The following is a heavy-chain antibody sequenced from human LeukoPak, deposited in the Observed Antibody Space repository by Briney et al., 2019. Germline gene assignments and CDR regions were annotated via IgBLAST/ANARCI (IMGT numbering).Heavy chain of an antibody. V-gene: IGHV5-51*01. CDR1: GYQFTSYW. Sequence: GEPLKISCKASGYQFTSYWIAWVRRMPGRGLEWMGSLYPLDFDKTYSPSFQGQVTMSADRSINTAYLQWSSLKASDTALYYCVRQIIVPGTSQLRTFDAWGQGTQVSVSS. D-gene: IGHD2-8*01. CDR2: LYPLDFDK. CDR3: VRQIIVPGTSQLRTFDA. J-gene: IGHJ4*02.